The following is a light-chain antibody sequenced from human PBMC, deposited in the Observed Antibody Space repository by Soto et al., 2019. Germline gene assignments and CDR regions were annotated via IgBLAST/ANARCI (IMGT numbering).Light chain of an antibody. CDR2: EVS. Sequence: QSALTQPASVSGSPGQSITISCTGTSSDVGSYNLVSWYQQHPGKAPKVMIYEVSKRPSGVSTRFSGSKSGSTASLTISGLQAEDEGYYYCSSYTSSTTWVFGGGTKLTVL. CDR1: SSDVGSYNL. V-gene: IGLV2-14*02. J-gene: IGLJ3*02. CDR3: SSYTSSTTWV.